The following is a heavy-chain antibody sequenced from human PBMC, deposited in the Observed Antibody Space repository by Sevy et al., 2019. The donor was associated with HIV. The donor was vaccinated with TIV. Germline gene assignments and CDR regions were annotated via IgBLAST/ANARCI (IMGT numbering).Heavy chain of an antibody. D-gene: IGHD3-22*01. CDR2: IYFDGTT. CDR3: ARDAGNYHDSSNYQYVYAFDI. Sequence: SETLSLTCTVSGGSIGRYFWSWIRQSPGRGLEWIGHIYFDGTTDYNSSLKSRVTISLDTSKNQFSLSLNSVTAADTAVYYCARDAGNYHDSSNYQYVYAFDIWGQRTLVTVSS. CDR1: GGSIGRYF. V-gene: IGHV4-59*01. J-gene: IGHJ3*02.